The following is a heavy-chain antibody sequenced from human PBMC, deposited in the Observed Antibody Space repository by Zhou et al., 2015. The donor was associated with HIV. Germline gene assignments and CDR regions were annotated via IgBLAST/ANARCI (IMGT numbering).Heavy chain of an antibody. D-gene: IGHD3-22*01. Sequence: QVHLVQSGAEVKKPGASVKVSCKTSGYSFSYYGVTWVRQAPGQGLEWMGWISGYNGNTHYAQKFQDRVTMTSDTSTSTVYLELRSLTSEDTAVYYCARDAYYDRTNKWTGDPCDIWGQGTKVTVSS. J-gene: IGHJ3*02. CDR1: GYSFSYYG. V-gene: IGHV1-18*01. CDR3: ARDAYYDRTNKWTGDPCDI. CDR2: ISGYNGNT.